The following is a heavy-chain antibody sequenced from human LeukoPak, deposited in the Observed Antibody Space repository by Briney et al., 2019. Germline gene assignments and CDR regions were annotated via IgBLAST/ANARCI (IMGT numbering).Heavy chain of an antibody. V-gene: IGHV3-11*01. J-gene: IGHJ6*02. CDR1: GFTFSDYY. CDR2: ISSSGSTI. CDR3: ARVVVAADRYYYYYGMDV. Sequence: GGSLRLPCAASGFTFSDYYMSWIRQAPGKGLEWVSYISSSGSTIYYADSVKGRFTISRDNAKNSLYLQMNSLRAEDTAVYYCARVVVAADRYYYYYGMDVWGQGTTVTVSS. D-gene: IGHD2-15*01.